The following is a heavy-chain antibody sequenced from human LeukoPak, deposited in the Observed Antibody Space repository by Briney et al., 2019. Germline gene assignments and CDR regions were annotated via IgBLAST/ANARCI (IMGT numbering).Heavy chain of an antibody. J-gene: IGHJ4*02. D-gene: IGHD1-26*01. V-gene: IGHV3-23*01. Sequence: PGGSLRLSFEALGFTFSGIARGGVGRPPGRGLEWVSAISGSGGSTYYADSVKGRFTISRDNSKNTLYLQMNSLRAEDTAVYYCAKARGDYWGQGTLVTVSS. CDR2: ISGSGGST. CDR1: GFTFSGIA. CDR3: AKARGDY.